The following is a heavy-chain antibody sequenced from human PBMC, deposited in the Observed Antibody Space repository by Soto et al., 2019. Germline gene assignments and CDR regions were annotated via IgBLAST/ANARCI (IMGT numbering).Heavy chain of an antibody. CDR1: GFTFSRND. CDR2: IYHGGST. V-gene: IGHV4-4*02. D-gene: IGHD3-22*01. Sequence: PGGSLRLSCEAPGFTFSRNDMTWVRQAPGKGLEWIGSIYHGGSTYYNPSLNSRVTLSIDMTNNHVSLILNSVTAADTAVYYCARVGPWVPYYYDSSPYTFENWFDPWGQGTLVTVSS. J-gene: IGHJ5*02. CDR3: ARVGPWVPYYYDSSPYTFENWFDP.